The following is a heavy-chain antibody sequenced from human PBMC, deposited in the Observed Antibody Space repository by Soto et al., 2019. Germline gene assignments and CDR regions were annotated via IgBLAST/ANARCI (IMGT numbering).Heavy chain of an antibody. V-gene: IGHV3-21*01. Sequence: PGGSLRLSCAASGFTFSHHSMNWVRQAPGKGLEWVSSISSDGYHIYYADSVKGRFTISRDNAKNSLYLQMNGLRAEDTALYYCERVAEGVGRRWYAFYGLDVWGRGSTVTVSS. D-gene: IGHD6-13*01. CDR2: ISSDGYHI. CDR1: GFTFSHHS. J-gene: IGHJ6*02. CDR3: ERVAEGVGRRWYAFYGLDV.